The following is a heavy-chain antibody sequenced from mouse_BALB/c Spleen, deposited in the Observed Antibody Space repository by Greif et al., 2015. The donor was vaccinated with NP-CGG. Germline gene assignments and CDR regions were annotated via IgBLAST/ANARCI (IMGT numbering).Heavy chain of an antibody. CDR2: IWSGGGT. D-gene: IGHD1-2*01. CDR1: GFSLTSYG. CDR3: ASYYGYSFAY. V-gene: IGHV2-2*02. J-gene: IGHJ3*01. Sequence: QVQLQQSGPGLVQPSQSLSITCTVSGFSLTSYGVHWVRQSPGKGLEWLGVIWSGGGTDYNAAFISRLSISKDNSKSQVFFKMNSLQANDTAIYYCASYYGYSFAYWGQGTLVTVSA.